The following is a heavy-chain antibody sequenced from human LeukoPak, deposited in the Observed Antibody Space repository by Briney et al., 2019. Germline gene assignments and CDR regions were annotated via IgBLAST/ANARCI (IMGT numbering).Heavy chain of an antibody. V-gene: IGHV1-2*02. Sequence: ATVNVSCKASGYIFSGYYMHWVRQAPGQGLEWMGWINPNSGDTNYQGRVTMTRDTSISTAYMELSRLRSDDTAVYYCARDQVGAARFDSWGQGTLVTVSP. J-gene: IGHJ4*02. CDR2: INPNSGDT. CDR3: ARDQVGAARFDS. CDR1: GYIFSGYY. D-gene: IGHD2-15*01.